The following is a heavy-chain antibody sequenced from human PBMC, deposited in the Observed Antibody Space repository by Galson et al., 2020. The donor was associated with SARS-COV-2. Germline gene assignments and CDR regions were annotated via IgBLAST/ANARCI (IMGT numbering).Heavy chain of an antibody. CDR3: ATLTGGYDPYYFDY. Sequence: HGESLKISCKGSGYSFTSYWIGWVRQMPGKGLEWMGIIYTGDSDTRYSPSFQGQVTISADKSISTAYLQLNSLKASDTAMYYCATLTGGYDPYYFDYWGQGTLVTVSS. CDR1: GYSFTSYW. CDR2: IYTGDSDT. J-gene: IGHJ4*02. D-gene: IGHD5-12*01. V-gene: IGHV5-51*01.